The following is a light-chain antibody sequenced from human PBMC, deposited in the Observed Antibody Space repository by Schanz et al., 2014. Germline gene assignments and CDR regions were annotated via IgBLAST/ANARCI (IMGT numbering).Light chain of an antibody. CDR3: QQYGSSRGS. J-gene: IGKJ2*04. V-gene: IGKV3-20*01. CDR2: RAS. Sequence: EIVLTQSPATLSLSPGERATLSCRASQSVSSNYLAWYQQKPGQAPRLLMYRASTRATGIPDRFSGSGSGADFTLTITRLEPEDFAVYYCQQYGSSRGSFGQGTKLEIK. CDR1: QSVSSNY.